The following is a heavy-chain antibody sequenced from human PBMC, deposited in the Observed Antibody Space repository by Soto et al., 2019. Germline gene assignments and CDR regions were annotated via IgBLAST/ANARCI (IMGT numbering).Heavy chain of an antibody. J-gene: IGHJ6*03. V-gene: IGHV1-8*01. CDR1: GYTFTSYD. Sequence: VKVSCKASGYTFTSYDINWVREATGQGLEWMGWMNPNSGNTGYAQKFQGRVTMTRNTSISTAYMELSSLRSEDTAVYYCAKGRNYDFWSGYYISYYYYMDFWGKGTTVTVS. CDR3: AKGRNYDFWSGYYISYYYYMDF. D-gene: IGHD3-3*01. CDR2: MNPNSGNT.